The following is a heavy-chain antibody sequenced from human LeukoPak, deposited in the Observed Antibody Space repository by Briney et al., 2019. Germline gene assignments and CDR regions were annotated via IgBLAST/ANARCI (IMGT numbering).Heavy chain of an antibody. D-gene: IGHD3-22*01. Sequence: KPSETLSLTCTVSGGSISSYYWSWIRQPPGKGLEWIGYIYYSGSTNYNPSLKSRVTISVDTSKNQFSLKLSSVTAADTAVYYCARGSYYYDSSGYFWGPLNAFDIWGRGTMVTVSS. CDR1: GGSISSYY. J-gene: IGHJ3*02. V-gene: IGHV4-59*01. CDR2: IYYSGST. CDR3: ARGSYYYDSSGYFWGPLNAFDI.